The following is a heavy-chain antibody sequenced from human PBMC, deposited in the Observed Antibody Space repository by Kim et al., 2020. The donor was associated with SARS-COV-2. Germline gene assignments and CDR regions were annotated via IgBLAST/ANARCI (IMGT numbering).Heavy chain of an antibody. CDR3: ATYDDDSESHS. Sequence: ASVKVSCKVSGYTLTELSMHWVRQAPGKGLEWMGVFDHEDGETIYARKLQGRVTLTEDTSTDTAYMELSSPRSDDTAVYYCATYDDDSESHSWGQGTLVSVSS. D-gene: IGHD4-17*01. CDR1: GYTLTELS. CDR2: FDHEDGET. V-gene: IGHV1-24*01. J-gene: IGHJ4*02.